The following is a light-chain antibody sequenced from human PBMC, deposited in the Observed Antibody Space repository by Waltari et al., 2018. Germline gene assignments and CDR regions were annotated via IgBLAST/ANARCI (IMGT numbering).Light chain of an antibody. CDR3: QQYTNWPQT. CDR1: ESAGSD. V-gene: IGKV3-15*01. J-gene: IGKJ2*01. Sequence: ETVMTQSPATLSVSPGERATLSCRASESAGSDVAWYQQKPGQAPKFLIYRASARATGIPARFSGSGSGTEFTLTISSLQSEDFAVYYCQQYTNWPQTFGQGTKLE. CDR2: RAS.